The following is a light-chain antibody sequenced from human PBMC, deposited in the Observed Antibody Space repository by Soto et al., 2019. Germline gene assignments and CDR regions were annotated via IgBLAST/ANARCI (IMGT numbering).Light chain of an antibody. V-gene: IGKV3-20*01. J-gene: IGKJ1*01. CDR3: QQYGNSRWT. CDR2: GTS. CDR1: QSVSSNY. Sequence: EIVLTQSPDTLSLSPGERATLSCRASQSVSSNYLAWYQQTPGQAPRLLIYGTSNRATGIPDRFSGSGSGTDFTLTISRLEPEDFAVYYCQQYGNSRWTFGQGTKVDIK.